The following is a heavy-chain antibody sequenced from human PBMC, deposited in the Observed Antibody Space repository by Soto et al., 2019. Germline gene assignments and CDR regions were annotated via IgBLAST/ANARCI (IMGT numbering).Heavy chain of an antibody. CDR2: ISSSGGAT. Sequence: EVQLLESGGGLVQPGGSLRLSCAASGFTFSSYAMNWVRQAPGKGLEWVSGISSSGGATYYADSVEGRFTISRSNSKNTLYLQMNSLRAEDTAVYYCAKDKGSTVSPSDYYYNGMDVWGQGTTVTVSS. V-gene: IGHV3-23*01. CDR3: AKDKGSTVSPSDYYYNGMDV. D-gene: IGHD4-17*01. CDR1: GFTFSSYA. J-gene: IGHJ6*02.